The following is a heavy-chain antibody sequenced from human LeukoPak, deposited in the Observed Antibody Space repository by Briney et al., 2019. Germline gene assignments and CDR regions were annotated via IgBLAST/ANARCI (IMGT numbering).Heavy chain of an antibody. CDR1: GYTFTCYY. V-gene: IGHV1-2*02. CDR3: ARYFYDSSGSSSDAFDI. CDR2: INPNSGGT. D-gene: IGHD3-22*01. Sequence: ASVKVSCKTSGYTFTCYYMHWVRQAPGQGLEWMGWINPNSGGTNYAQRFQGRVTMTRDTSMSTAYMELSRLRSDDSAVYYCARYFYDSSGSSSDAFDIWGQGTMVTVSS. J-gene: IGHJ3*02.